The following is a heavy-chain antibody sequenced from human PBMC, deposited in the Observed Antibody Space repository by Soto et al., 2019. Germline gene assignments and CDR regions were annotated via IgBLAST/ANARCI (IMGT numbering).Heavy chain of an antibody. D-gene: IGHD3-10*02. CDR2: IHPANGNT. J-gene: IGHJ6*02. CDR1: GYSFTQYA. Sequence: SVNGACKAAGYSFTQYAIHWVRQAPGRSLEWLGWIHPANGNTKYSQKFQGRVTFTRDTSATTAYMELSSLRSEDAGLYYCARDKITPGGHFFLFGTDVWG. V-gene: IGHV1-3*01. CDR3: ARDKITPGGHFFLFGTDV.